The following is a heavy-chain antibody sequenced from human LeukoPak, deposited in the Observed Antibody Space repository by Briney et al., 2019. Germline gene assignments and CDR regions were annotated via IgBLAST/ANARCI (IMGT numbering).Heavy chain of an antibody. Sequence: GGSLRLSCAASGFTFSSYAMHWVRQAPGKGLEYVSAISSNGGSTYYANSVKGRFTISRDNSKNTLYLQMGSLRAEDTAVYYCARDAGVYSSSWSHYYYYYYMDVWGKGTTVTVSS. CDR2: ISSNGGST. V-gene: IGHV3-64*01. CDR1: GFTFSSYA. CDR3: ARDAGVYSSSWSHYYYYYYMDV. J-gene: IGHJ6*03. D-gene: IGHD6-13*01.